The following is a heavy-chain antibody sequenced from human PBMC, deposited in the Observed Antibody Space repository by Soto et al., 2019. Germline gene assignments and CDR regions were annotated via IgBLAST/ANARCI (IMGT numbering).Heavy chain of an antibody. CDR3: ASLPVVAATQYYFDY. V-gene: IGHV1-69*02. J-gene: IGHJ4*02. Sequence: ASVKVSCKASGGTFSSYTISWVRQAPGQGLEWMGRIIPILGIANYAQKFQGRVTITADKSTSTAYMELSSLRSEDTAVYYCASLPVVAATQYYFDYWGQGTLVTVSS. CDR2: IIPILGIA. CDR1: GGTFSSYT. D-gene: IGHD2-15*01.